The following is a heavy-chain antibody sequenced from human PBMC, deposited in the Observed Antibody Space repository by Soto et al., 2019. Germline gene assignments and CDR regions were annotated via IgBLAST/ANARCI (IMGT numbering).Heavy chain of an antibody. J-gene: IGHJ4*02. CDR1: GYTFTSYA. Sequence: ASVKVSCKASGYTFTSYAMHWVRQAPGQRLEWMGWINAGNGNTKYSQKFQGRVTITRDTSASTAYMELSSLRSEDTAVYYCARDVESCAAAVPGSYWGQGTLVTVSS. V-gene: IGHV1-3*01. CDR2: INAGNGNT. CDR3: ARDVESCAAAVPGSY. D-gene: IGHD6-13*01.